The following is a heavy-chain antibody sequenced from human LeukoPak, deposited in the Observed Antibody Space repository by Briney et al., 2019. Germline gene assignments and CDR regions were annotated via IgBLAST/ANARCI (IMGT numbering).Heavy chain of an antibody. J-gene: IGHJ1*01. CDR3: AKKVVVGATSPYSDFQD. CDR1: GFIFSSYA. Sequence: GGSLSLSCVASGFIFSSYAMSWVRQAPGKGLEWVSAISGSGVTTHYAGSVKGRFSISRDNSKNTLYLQMNSLRAEDTALYYCAKKVVVGATSPYSDFQDWGQGTLVTVSS. V-gene: IGHV3-23*01. D-gene: IGHD1-26*01. CDR2: ISGSGVTT.